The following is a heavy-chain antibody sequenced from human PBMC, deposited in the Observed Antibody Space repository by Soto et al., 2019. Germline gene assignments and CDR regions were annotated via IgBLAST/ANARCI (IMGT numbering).Heavy chain of an antibody. V-gene: IGHV1-46*03. J-gene: IGHJ5*01. D-gene: IGHD1-26*01. CDR3: ALLRAGAITS. Sequence: GASVKVSCKASGYSFTIYYMHWVRQAPGQGLEWMGLINPGGGSTTYSQKFQGRVSMTRDTSTSTVYMELSSLRSEDTAVYYCALLRAGAITSWGQGTLVTSPQ. CDR2: INPGGGST. CDR1: GYSFTIYY.